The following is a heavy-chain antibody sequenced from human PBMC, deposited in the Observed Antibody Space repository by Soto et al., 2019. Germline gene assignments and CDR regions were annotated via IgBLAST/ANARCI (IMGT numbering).Heavy chain of an antibody. J-gene: IGHJ4*02. Sequence: LETLSHTCTVAGGSISSYYWSWIRQPPGKGLEWIGYIYYSGSTNYNPSLKSRVTISVDTSKNQFSLKLSSVTAADTAVYYCARHGPIAAAGTVFGYWGQGTLVTVSS. V-gene: IGHV4-59*08. CDR3: ARHGPIAAAGTVFGY. CDR2: IYYSGST. D-gene: IGHD6-13*01. CDR1: GGSISSYY.